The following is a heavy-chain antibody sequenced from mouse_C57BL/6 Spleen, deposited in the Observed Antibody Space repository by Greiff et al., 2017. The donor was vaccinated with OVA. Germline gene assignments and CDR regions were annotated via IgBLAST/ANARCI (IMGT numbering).Heavy chain of an antibody. CDR3: ARVTTVVATRAMDY. J-gene: IGHJ4*01. V-gene: IGHV1-69*01. Sequence: VQLQQSGAELVMPGASVKLSCKASGYTFTSYWMHWVKQRPGQGLEWIGEIDPSDSYTNYNQKFKGKSTLTVDKSSSTAYMQLSSLTSEDSAVYYCARVTTVVATRAMDYWGQGTSVTVSS. CDR1: GYTFTSYW. CDR2: IDPSDSYT. D-gene: IGHD1-1*01.